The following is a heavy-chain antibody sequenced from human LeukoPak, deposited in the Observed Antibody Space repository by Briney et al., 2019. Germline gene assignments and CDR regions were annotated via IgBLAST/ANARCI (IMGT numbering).Heavy chain of an antibody. V-gene: IGHV3-30*18. J-gene: IGHJ4*02. CDR1: GFTFSSYG. D-gene: IGHD2-21*02. CDR2: ISYDGSNK. Sequence: GGSLRLSCAASGFTFSSYGMHWVRQAPGKGLEWVAVISYDGSNKYYADSVKGRFTISRDNSKNTLYLQMNSLRAEDTAVYYCAKPAYCGGDCYTYLVNWGQGTLVTVSS. CDR3: AKPAYCGGDCYTYLVN.